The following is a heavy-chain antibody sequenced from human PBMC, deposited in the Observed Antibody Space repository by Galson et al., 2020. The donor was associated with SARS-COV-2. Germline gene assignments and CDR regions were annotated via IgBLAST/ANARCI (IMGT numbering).Heavy chain of an antibody. Sequence: ASVKVSCKASGYTFTSYYIHWVLQAPGQGLEWMGIINPSGGGTTYAQKFQGRVTMTRDTSTSTVYMELSSLRSEDTAVYYCARDSQGGNDYNYLLFWGQGTLVTVSS. J-gene: IGHJ4*02. CDR2: INPSGGGT. V-gene: IGHV1-46*01. CDR3: ARDSQGGNDYNYLLF. CDR1: GYTFTSYY. D-gene: IGHD4-4*01.